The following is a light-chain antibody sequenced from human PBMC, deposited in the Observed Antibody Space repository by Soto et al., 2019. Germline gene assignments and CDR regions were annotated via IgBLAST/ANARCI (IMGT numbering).Light chain of an antibody. CDR3: QQHYSAPFT. CDR2: WAS. V-gene: IGKV4-1*01. J-gene: IGKJ4*01. Sequence: DIVMTQSPDSLAVSLGERATINCKSSQSILYSSNNKNYLAWYQQKPGQPPKLLIYWASTRESGVPDRFSGSGSGTDFNLAISSLQAEDVAVYYCQQHYSAPFTFGGGTKMEIK. CDR1: QSILYSSNNKNY.